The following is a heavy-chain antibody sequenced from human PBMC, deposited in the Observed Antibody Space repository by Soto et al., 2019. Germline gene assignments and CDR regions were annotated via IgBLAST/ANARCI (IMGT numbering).Heavy chain of an antibody. Sequence: GGPLRLSCAISGFSVSSNYLSWVRQAPGKGLEWVSVHYSGGSTYYADSVQGRFTISRDKSNNTLYLQMRRVRAEDTAVYFCARHRHPRGTVGATSPLDPWGQGTQVTVS. V-gene: IGHV3-53*01. J-gene: IGHJ5*02. CDR2: HYSGGST. CDR1: GFSVSSNY. D-gene: IGHD1-26*01. CDR3: ARHRHPRGTVGATSPLDP.